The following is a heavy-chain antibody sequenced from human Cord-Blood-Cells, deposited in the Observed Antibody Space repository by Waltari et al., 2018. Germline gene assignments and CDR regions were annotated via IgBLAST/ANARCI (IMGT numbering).Heavy chain of an antibody. J-gene: IGHJ2*01. CDR2: ISWNSGSI. CDR3: AKDINYWYFDL. Sequence: EVQLVESGGGLVQPGGSLRLSCAASGFTFDDYAMHWVRQAPGKGLEWVSGISWNSGSIGYADSVKGRFTISRDNAKNSLYLQMNSLRAEDTALYYCAKDINYWYFDLWGRGTLVTVSS. CDR1: GFTFDDYA. V-gene: IGHV3-9*01.